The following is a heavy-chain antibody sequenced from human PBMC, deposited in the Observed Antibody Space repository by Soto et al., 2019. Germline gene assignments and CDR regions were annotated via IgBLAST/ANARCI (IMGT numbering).Heavy chain of an antibody. CDR1: GGTFSSYA. D-gene: IGHD3-22*01. CDR3: ARYSSYYDSSGYSD. V-gene: IGHV1-69*13. CDR2: IIPIFGTA. Sequence: ASVKVSCKASGGTFSSYAISWVRQAPGQGLGWMGGIIPIFGTANYAQKFQGRVTITADESTSTAYMELSSLRSEDTAVYYCARYSSYYDSSGYSDWGQGTMVTVSS. J-gene: IGHJ3*01.